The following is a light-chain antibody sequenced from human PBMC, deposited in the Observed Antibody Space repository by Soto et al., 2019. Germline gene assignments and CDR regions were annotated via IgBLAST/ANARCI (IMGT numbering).Light chain of an antibody. CDR3: QQYGSSPWT. J-gene: IGKJ1*01. V-gene: IGKV3-20*01. CDR1: QSLSSSY. CDR2: GAS. Sequence: EIVLTQSPGTLSLSPGERATLSCRASQSLSSSYLAWYQQKPGQAPRLLIYGASSRAPGIPDRFSGSGSGTDFTLTISSLEPEDSAVYYCQQYGSSPWTFGQGTKVEIK.